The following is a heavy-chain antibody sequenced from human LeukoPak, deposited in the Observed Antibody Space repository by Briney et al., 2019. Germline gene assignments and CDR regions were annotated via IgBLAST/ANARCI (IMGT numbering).Heavy chain of an antibody. CDR3: AREGRGGYYGFDY. Sequence: GGSLRLXCAASGFTFSSSWMHWVRQAPGKGLVWVSRINSDGSSTNYADSMKGRFTISRDNAKNTLYLQMNSLRAEDTAVYYCAREGRGGYYGFDYWGQGTLVTVSS. J-gene: IGHJ4*02. D-gene: IGHD3-3*01. CDR2: INSDGSST. CDR1: GFTFSSSW. V-gene: IGHV3-74*01.